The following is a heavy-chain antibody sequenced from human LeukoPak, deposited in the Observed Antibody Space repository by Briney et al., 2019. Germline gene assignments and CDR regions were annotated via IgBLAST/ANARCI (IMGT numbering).Heavy chain of an antibody. D-gene: IGHD3-22*01. CDR1: GYSFSNYW. J-gene: IGHJ3*01. CDR3: ARPNITSYYDSRGYDAFDV. CDR2: IYPGDSNT. Sequence: GESLKISCKGSGYSFSNYWIGWVRQMPGKGLEWMGIIYPGDSNTRYSPSFQGQVTISADKSISTAYLQWTSLKASDTAIYYCARPNITSYYDSRGYDAFDVWGQGTMVTVSS. V-gene: IGHV5-51*01.